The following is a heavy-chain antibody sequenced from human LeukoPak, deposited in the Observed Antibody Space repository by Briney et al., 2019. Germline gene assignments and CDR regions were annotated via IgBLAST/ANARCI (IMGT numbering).Heavy chain of an antibody. CDR3: ARGQGYSGYDNYYFDY. J-gene: IGHJ4*02. Sequence: ETGGSLRLSCEASGFTVNSNYMSWVRQAPGKGLEWVSVIYSGGSTYYTDSVKGRFTISRDNSKNTLYLQMNSLRAEDTAVYYCARGQGYSGYDNYYFDYWGQGTLVTVSS. CDR1: GFTVNSNY. V-gene: IGHV3-53*01. D-gene: IGHD5-12*01. CDR2: IYSGGST.